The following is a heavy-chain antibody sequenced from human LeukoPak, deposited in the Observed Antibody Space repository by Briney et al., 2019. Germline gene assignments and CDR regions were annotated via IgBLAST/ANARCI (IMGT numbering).Heavy chain of an antibody. CDR3: AKIEGYAYYAAAGYGMDV. Sequence: PGGSLRLSCAASGSTFSSYAMSWVRQAPGKGLEWVSTIAGSGGSTYYADSVKGRFTISRDNSKNTLYLQMNSLRAEDTAVYYCAKIEGYAYYAAAGYGMDVWGQGTTVTVSS. CDR1: GSTFSSYA. D-gene: IGHD3-22*01. V-gene: IGHV3-23*01. J-gene: IGHJ6*02. CDR2: IAGSGGST.